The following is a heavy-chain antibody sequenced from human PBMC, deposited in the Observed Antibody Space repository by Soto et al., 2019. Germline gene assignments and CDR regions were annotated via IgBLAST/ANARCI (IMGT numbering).Heavy chain of an antibody. V-gene: IGHV3-66*01. CDR3: AREPRYCRGGSCSITGDAYDI. CDR2: ISNRGDT. J-gene: IGHJ3*02. Sequence: EVQLVESGGGLVQPGGSLRLSCTASGFIVSDTYVNWVRQAPGKGLEWVSVISNRGDTHYADSERGRFSLSSDISANTLHLQMNNLRVEATAVYYCAREPRYCRGGSCSITGDAYDIWGQGTLVTVSS. CDR1: GFIVSDTY. D-gene: IGHD2-15*01.